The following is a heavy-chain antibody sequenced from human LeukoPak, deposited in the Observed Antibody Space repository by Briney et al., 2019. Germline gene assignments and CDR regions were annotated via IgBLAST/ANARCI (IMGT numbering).Heavy chain of an antibody. D-gene: IGHD2-2*01. CDR2: ISSSSSSI. V-gene: IGHV3-48*01. Sequence: GGSLRLSCAASGFTFSSYSMNWVRQAPGKGLEWVSYISSSSSSIYYADSVKGRFTISRVNAKSSLYLQMNSLRAEDTAVYYCARERGSCSSTTCYGSWGQGTLVTVSS. J-gene: IGHJ5*02. CDR1: GFTFSSYS. CDR3: ARERGSCSSTTCYGS.